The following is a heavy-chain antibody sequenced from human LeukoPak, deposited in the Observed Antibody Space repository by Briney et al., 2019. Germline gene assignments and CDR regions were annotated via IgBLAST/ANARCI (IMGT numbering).Heavy chain of an antibody. V-gene: IGHV3-30*18. CDR3: AKATWGEIDY. J-gene: IGHJ4*02. D-gene: IGHD3-16*01. CDR1: GFTFSSYG. Sequence: GGSLRLSCAASGFTFSSYGMHWVRQAPGKGLEWVAVISYDGSNKYYADSVKGRFTISRDNSKNTLYLQMNSPRAEDTAVYYCAKATWGEIDYWGRGTLVTVSS. CDR2: ISYDGSNK.